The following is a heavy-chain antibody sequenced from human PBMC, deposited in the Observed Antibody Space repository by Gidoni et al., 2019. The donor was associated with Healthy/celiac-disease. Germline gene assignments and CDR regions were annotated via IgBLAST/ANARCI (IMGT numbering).Heavy chain of an antibody. CDR3: ARGPAYGSGSYVQRDYYYGMDV. D-gene: IGHD3-10*01. J-gene: IGHJ6*02. CDR1: GYTFTSYD. CDR2: RNPNSGNT. Sequence: QVQLVQSGAEVKKPGASVKVSCKASGYTFTSYDINWVRQATGQGLGWMGWRNPNSGNTGYAQKFQGRVTMTRNPSRSTAYMELSSLRSEDTAVYYCARGPAYGSGSYVQRDYYYGMDVWGQGTTVTVSS. V-gene: IGHV1-8*01.